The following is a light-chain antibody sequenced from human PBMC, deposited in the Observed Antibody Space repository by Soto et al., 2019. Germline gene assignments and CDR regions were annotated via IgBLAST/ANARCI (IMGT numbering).Light chain of an antibody. J-gene: IGKJ4*01. CDR1: QSVSSN. CDR2: GAS. Sequence: EIVMTQSPATLSVSPGERATLSCRASQSVSSNLAWYQQKPGQAPRLLIYGASTRATGIPARFSGSGSGTEFTLTISSLQSEDFAVYYCQQYNNWPPTFGGVTMVEIK. CDR3: QQYNNWPPT. V-gene: IGKV3-15*01.